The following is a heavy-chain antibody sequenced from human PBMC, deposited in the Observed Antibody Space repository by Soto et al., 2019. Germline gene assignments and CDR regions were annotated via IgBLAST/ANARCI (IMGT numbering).Heavy chain of an antibody. J-gene: IGHJ4*02. CDR2: IYPGDSDT. CDR3: ARLNYIAAAGTSSGHSFDY. CDR1: GYSFTSYW. D-gene: IGHD6-13*01. V-gene: IGHV5-51*01. Sequence: GESLKISCKGSGYSFTSYWIGWVRQMPGKGLEWMGIIYPGDSDTRYSPSFQGQVTISADKSISTAYLQWSSLKASDTAMYYCARLNYIAAAGTSSGHSFDYWGQGTLVTVSS.